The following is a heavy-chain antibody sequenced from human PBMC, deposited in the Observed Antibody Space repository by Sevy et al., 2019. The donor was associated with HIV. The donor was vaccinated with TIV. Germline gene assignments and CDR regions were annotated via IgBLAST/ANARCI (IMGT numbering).Heavy chain of an antibody. CDR3: ARWWGTSYYYYYAMDV. J-gene: IGHJ6*02. D-gene: IGHD2-8*02. CDR2: MNAKSGKT. Sequence: ASVKVSCKATGYTFTSYDIHWVRQATGQGLEWMGWMNAKSGKTGYSQKFQGRVTMTRDTSISTAYMELSSLRSEDTAVYYCARWWGTSYYYYYAMDVWGQGTTVTVSS. CDR1: GYTFTSYD. V-gene: IGHV1-8*01.